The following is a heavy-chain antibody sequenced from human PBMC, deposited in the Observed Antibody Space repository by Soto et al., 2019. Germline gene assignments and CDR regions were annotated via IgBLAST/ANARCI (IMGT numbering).Heavy chain of an antibody. Sequence: GGSLRLSCAASGFTFSSYSMNWVRQAPVKGLEWVSYISSSSSTIYYADSVKGRFTISRDNAKNSLYLQMNSLRDEDTAVYYCARDPSYYYDSSGYYSAYGMDVWGQGTTVTVSS. CDR1: GFTFSSYS. CDR3: ARDPSYYYDSSGYYSAYGMDV. CDR2: ISSSSSTI. V-gene: IGHV3-48*02. J-gene: IGHJ6*02. D-gene: IGHD3-22*01.